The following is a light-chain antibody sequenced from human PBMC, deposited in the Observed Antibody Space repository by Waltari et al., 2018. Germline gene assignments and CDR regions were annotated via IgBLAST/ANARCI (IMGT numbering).Light chain of an antibody. CDR1: QNINSF. Sequence: DIQMTQSPSSLSASVGDRVTITCRASQNINSFLNWYQQKPGRAPKLLIYAASSLHSGVPSRFSGSGSGTDYTLTISSLQPEDFATYYCQQSYSTWTSGQGIKVEIK. J-gene: IGKJ1*01. CDR2: AAS. V-gene: IGKV1-39*01. CDR3: QQSYSTWT.